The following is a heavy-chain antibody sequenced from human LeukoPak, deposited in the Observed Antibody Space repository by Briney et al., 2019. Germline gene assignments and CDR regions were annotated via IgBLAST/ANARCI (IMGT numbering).Heavy chain of an antibody. CDR1: GYTFTSYY. J-gene: IGHJ4*02. D-gene: IGHD6-13*01. CDR3: ARDWASSLDY. CDR2: INPTGGST. V-gene: IGHV1-46*01. Sequence: GASVKVSCTASGYTFTSYYMHWVRQAPGQGLEWMGIINPTGGSTDYAQKFQGRVTITRDTSTSTVYLELSSLRSEDTAVYYCARDWASSLDYWGQGTLVTVSS.